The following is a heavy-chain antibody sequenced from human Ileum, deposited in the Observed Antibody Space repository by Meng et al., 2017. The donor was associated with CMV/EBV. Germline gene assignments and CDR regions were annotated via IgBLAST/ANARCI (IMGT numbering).Heavy chain of an antibody. Sequence: ASVKVSCKTSGYTFSDYFVHWVRQAPGQGLEWLGWISPSTGDTNFLPNFKGRLTMTRDTSISTFYMELNSLTSDDTAVYYCARDLILLTVTAPNHWGQGTLVTVSS. V-gene: IGHV1-2*02. CDR2: ISPSTGDT. CDR3: ARDLILLTVTAPNH. J-gene: IGHJ5*02. D-gene: IGHD4-11*01. CDR1: GYTFSDYF.